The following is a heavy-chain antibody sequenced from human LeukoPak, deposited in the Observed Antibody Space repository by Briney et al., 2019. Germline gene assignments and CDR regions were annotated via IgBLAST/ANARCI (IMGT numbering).Heavy chain of an antibody. D-gene: IGHD6-19*01. Sequence: KPSDTLSLTCAVYGGSFSGYYWSWIRQPPGKGLEWIGEINHSGSSNYNPSLKSRVTISVDTSKNQFSLKLSSVTAADTAVYYCAGRGSGWYGGAFDIWGQGTMVTVSS. V-gene: IGHV4-34*01. CDR2: INHSGSS. J-gene: IGHJ3*02. CDR1: GGSFSGYY. CDR3: AGRGSGWYGGAFDI.